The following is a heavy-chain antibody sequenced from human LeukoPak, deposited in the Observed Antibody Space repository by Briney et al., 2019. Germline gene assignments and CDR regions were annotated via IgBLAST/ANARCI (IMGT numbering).Heavy chain of an antibody. V-gene: IGHV1-8*01. CDR3: ARSPRGDYYYYMDV. CDR2: MNPNSGNT. CDR1: GYTFTSYD. Sequence: ASVKVSCKASGYTFTSYDINWVRQATGQGLEWMGWMNPNSGNTGYAQKFQGRVTMTRNTSISTAYMELSSLRSEDTTVYYCARSPRGDYYYYMDVWGKGTTVTVSS. J-gene: IGHJ6*03.